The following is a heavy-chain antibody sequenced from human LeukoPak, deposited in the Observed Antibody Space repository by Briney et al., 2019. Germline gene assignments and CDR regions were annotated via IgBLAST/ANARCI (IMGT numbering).Heavy chain of an antibody. V-gene: IGHV3-48*03. J-gene: IGHJ6*04. CDR2: TSSSGSTI. CDR1: GFTFSSYE. Sequence: GGSLRLFCAASGFTFSSYEMNWVRQAPGKGLKWVSYTSSSGSTIYYADSVKGRFTISRDNANNSLYLQMNSRRAEDTPVYYCAELGITMIGGVWGKGTTVTISS. CDR3: AELGITMIGGV. D-gene: IGHD3-10*02.